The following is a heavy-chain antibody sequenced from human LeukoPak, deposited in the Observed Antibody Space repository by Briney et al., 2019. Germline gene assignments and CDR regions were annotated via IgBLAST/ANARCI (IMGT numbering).Heavy chain of an antibody. CDR2: INHSGST. J-gene: IGHJ4*02. CDR3: ARAPRYYFDY. V-gene: IGHV4-34*01. CDR1: GGSFSGYY. Sequence: SETLSLTCAVYGGSFSGYYWSWIRQPPGKGVEWIGEINHSGSTNYNPSLKSRVTISVDTSKNQFYLKLSSVTAADTAVYYCARAPRYYFDYWGQGTLVTVSS. D-gene: IGHD3-16*02.